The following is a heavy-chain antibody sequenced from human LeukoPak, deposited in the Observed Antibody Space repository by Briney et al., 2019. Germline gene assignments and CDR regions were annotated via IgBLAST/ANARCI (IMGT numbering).Heavy chain of an antibody. CDR2: ISAYNGNT. CDR3: ARVTGPARLSPLKRTTVNTNWFDP. Sequence: ASVTVSCKASGYTFTSYGISWVRQAPGQGLEWMGWISAYNGNTNYAQKLQGRVTMTTDTSTSTPYMELRSLRSDDTAVYYCARVTGPARLSPLKRTTVNTNWFDPWGQRTLVTLSS. CDR1: GYTFTSYG. V-gene: IGHV1-18*01. J-gene: IGHJ5*02. D-gene: IGHD4-17*01.